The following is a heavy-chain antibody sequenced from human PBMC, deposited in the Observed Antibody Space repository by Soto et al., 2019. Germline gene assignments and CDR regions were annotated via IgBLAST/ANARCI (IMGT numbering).Heavy chain of an antibody. Sequence: GGSLRLSCAASGFTFSSYWMSWVRQAPGKGLEWVANIKQDGSEKYYVDSVKGRFTISRDNAKNSLYLQMNSLRAEDTAVYYCARGHLYFDWFGAFDIWGQGTMVTVS. CDR1: GFTFSSYW. J-gene: IGHJ3*02. D-gene: IGHD3-9*01. V-gene: IGHV3-7*01. CDR3: ARGHLYFDWFGAFDI. CDR2: IKQDGSEK.